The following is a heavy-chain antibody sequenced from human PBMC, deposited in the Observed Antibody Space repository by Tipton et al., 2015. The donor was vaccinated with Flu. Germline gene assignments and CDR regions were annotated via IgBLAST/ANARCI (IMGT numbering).Heavy chain of an antibody. D-gene: IGHD1-1*01. Sequence: TLSLTCTVSGGSISTSGYYWGWIRQPPGKGLEWIGSIRYGGSSYYTPSLKSRVTISLDMSKDQFSLKLASVTAADTAVYYCARVWSSFVATASLDCWGRGTLVTVSS. CDR1: GGSISTSGYY. CDR2: IRYGGSS. CDR3: ARVWSSFVATASLDC. J-gene: IGHJ4*02. V-gene: IGHV4-39*07.